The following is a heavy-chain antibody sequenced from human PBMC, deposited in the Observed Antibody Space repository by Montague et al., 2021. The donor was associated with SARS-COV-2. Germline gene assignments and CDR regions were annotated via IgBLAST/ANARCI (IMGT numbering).Heavy chain of an antibody. J-gene: IGHJ3*02. CDR2: IYYSGST. V-gene: IGHV4-31*03. CDR1: GGSISSDGYY. D-gene: IGHD2-2*01. CDR3: ARATAGPVAIFMGFPRPSDDFDI. Sequence: TLSLTCTVSGGSISSDGYYWSWIHQHPGKGLEGIVYIYYSGSTYYTPSLQSRVTISVDTFKNQFSLKLSPVTAADTAVYYCARATAGPVAIFMGFPRPSDDFDIWGQGTMVTVSS.